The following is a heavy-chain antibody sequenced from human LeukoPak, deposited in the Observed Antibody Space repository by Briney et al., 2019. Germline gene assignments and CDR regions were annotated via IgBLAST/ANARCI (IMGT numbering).Heavy chain of an antibody. Sequence: PGGSLRLSCAASGFTFSSYDMHWVRQVPGKGLEWVSAIGTAGDTYYPGSVKGRFTISRENAKNSLYLQMNSLRAGDTAVYYCARAASGSYRLYFDYWGQGTLVTVSS. CDR3: ARAASGSYRLYFDY. V-gene: IGHV3-13*01. CDR2: IGTAGDT. J-gene: IGHJ4*02. D-gene: IGHD1-26*01. CDR1: GFTFSSYD.